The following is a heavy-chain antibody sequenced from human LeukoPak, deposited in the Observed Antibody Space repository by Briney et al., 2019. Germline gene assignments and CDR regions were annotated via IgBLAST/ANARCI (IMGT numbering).Heavy chain of an antibody. J-gene: IGHJ4*02. CDR2: IIPIFGTT. D-gene: IGHD5-18*01. V-gene: IGHV1-69*05. Sequence: SVKVPCKASGGTFSSYASSWVRQAPGQGLEWMGGIIPIFGTTNYAQKFQGRVTVATDKSTGTAYMELSGLRSEDTAVYYCARGEGYSYGPVKYWGQGTLVTVSS. CDR3: ARGEGYSYGPVKY. CDR1: GGTFSSYA.